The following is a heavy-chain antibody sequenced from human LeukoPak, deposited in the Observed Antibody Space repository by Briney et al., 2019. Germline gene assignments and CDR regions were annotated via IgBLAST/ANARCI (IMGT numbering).Heavy chain of an antibody. D-gene: IGHD1-26*01. Sequence: GGSLRLSCAASGFTFSSSAMSWVRQAPGKGLEWVSAISNNGGYTYYADSVQGRFTISRDNSKSTLYLQMNSLRAEDTAVYYCAKSSGNYYRSWFGPWGQGTLVTVSS. J-gene: IGHJ5*02. CDR2: ISNNGGYT. V-gene: IGHV3-23*01. CDR3: AKSSGNYYRSWFGP. CDR1: GFTFSSSA.